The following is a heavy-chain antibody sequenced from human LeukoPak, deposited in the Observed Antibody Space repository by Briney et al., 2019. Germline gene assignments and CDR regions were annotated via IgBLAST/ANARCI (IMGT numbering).Heavy chain of an antibody. CDR2: ISGSGGST. CDR3: AKAQATGAKGTDYFDY. Sequence: GGSLRLSCAASGVTFSSYAMSWVRQAPGKGLEWVSAISGSGGSTYYADSVKGRFTISRDNSKNTLYLQMNSLRAEDTAVYYGAKAQATGAKGTDYFDYWGQGTLVTVSS. J-gene: IGHJ4*02. CDR1: GVTFSSYA. V-gene: IGHV3-23*01. D-gene: IGHD5-12*01.